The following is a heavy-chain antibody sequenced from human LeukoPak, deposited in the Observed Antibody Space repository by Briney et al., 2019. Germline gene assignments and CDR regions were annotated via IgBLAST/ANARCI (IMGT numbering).Heavy chain of an antibody. CDR2: IWSDGTEK. Sequence: GGSLRLSCAASGFTYSHYGMHWVRQAPGKGLEWVAVIWSDGTEKYCGDAVKGRFTISRDNSINTLYLQMNSLTGEDTAVYYCAKDAERGFDYSNSLQYWGQGTLVTVSS. CDR3: AKDAERGFDYSNSLQY. J-gene: IGHJ4*02. V-gene: IGHV3-33*06. CDR1: GFTYSHYG. D-gene: IGHD4-11*01.